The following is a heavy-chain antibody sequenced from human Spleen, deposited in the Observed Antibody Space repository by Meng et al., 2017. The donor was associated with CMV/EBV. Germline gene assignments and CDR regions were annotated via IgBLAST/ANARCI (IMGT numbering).Heavy chain of an antibody. CDR2: IYPGDSDT. J-gene: IGHJ4*02. CDR1: GYSFTSYW. CDR3: ARGGVVTKRNFDY. V-gene: IGHV5-51*01. Sequence: KVSCKGSGYSFTSYWIGWVRQMPGKGLEWMGIIYPGDSDTRYSPSFQGQVTISADKSISTAYLQWSSLKASDTAMYCCARGGVVTKRNFDYWGQGTLVTVSS. D-gene: IGHD3-3*01.